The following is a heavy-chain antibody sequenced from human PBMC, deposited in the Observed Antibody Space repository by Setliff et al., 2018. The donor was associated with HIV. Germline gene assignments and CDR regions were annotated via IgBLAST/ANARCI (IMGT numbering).Heavy chain of an antibody. CDR3: SRQRERFGEFEY. V-gene: IGHV4-4*09. Sequence: ETLSLTCTVSGGSISSYYWSWIRQPPGKGLEWIGYIYSSGSTNYNPSLKSLVSISVYTSKSQLSLQLRSVTAADTAVYYCSRQRERFGEFEYWGQGTPVTVSS. J-gene: IGHJ4*02. D-gene: IGHD3-10*01. CDR1: GGSISSYY. CDR2: IYSSGST.